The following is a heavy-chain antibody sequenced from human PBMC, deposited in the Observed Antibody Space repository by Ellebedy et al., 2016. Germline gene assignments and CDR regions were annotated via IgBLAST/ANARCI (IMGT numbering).Heavy chain of an antibody. D-gene: IGHD4-17*01. CDR3: ARDDGDYPKEYYFDY. J-gene: IGHJ4*02. Sequence: GGSLRLSCATSGFTFSSYGMHWVRQAPGKGLEWVAVIWYDGSNKYYADSVKGRFTISRDNSKNTLYLQMNSLRAEDTAVYYCARDDGDYPKEYYFDYWGQGTLVTVSS. CDR1: GFTFSSYG. CDR2: IWYDGSNK. V-gene: IGHV3-33*08.